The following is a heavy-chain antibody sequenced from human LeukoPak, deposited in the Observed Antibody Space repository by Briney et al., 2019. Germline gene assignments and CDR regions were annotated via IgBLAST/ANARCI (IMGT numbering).Heavy chain of an antibody. CDR1: GFTFSNHG. CDR3: ATGQFGVLIIGYYYYYLDV. CDR2: VSDSGSDT. D-gene: IGHD3-3*01. J-gene: IGHJ6*03. Sequence: GGSLRLSCAASGFTFSNHGMSWVRQASGKGLEWVSAVSDSGSDTYYADSVKGRFTISRDNSENTLYLQMNSLRAEDTAVYYCATGQFGVLIIGYYYYYLDVWGKGTTVTVSS. V-gene: IGHV3-23*01.